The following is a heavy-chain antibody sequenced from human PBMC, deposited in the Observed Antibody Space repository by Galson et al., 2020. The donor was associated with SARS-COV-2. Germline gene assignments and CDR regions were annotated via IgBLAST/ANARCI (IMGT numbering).Heavy chain of an antibody. Sequence: LRLSCAASGFTVSRYEMTWVRQAPGKGLEWVSYITNSGNAIHYADSVKGRFTISRDNAQNSLLLQMNSLRAEDTAVYYCARWGCSGGSCFAGAYFDHWGPGTMVTVAS. J-gene: IGHJ4*02. CDR1: GFTVSRYE. CDR2: ITNSGNAI. D-gene: IGHD2-15*01. V-gene: IGHV3-48*03. CDR3: ARWGCSGGSCFAGAYFDH.